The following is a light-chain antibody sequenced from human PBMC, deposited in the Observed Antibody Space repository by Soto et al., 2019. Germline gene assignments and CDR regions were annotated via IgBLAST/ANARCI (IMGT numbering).Light chain of an antibody. V-gene: IGLV1-40*01. CDR1: SSNIGAGYD. J-gene: IGLJ2*01. CDR3: RSYDSSLSGRVV. Sequence: QSALTQPPSVSGAPGQRVTISCTGSSSNIGAGYDVHWYQQLPGTAPKLLIYGNSNRPSGVPDRFSGSKSGTSASLAITGLQAEDEADYYCRSYDSSLSGRVVFGGGTKLTVL. CDR2: GNS.